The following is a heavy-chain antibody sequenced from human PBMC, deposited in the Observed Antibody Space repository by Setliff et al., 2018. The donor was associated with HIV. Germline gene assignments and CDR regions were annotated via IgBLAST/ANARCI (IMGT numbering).Heavy chain of an antibody. CDR1: GGTFSSYA. CDR3: ALPYCGSTGCYVRWGNGMDV. V-gene: IGHV1-69*05. Sequence: SVKVSCKASGGTFSSYAISWVRQAPGQGLEWMGGIIPIFGTANYAQKFQGRVTITTDESTSTAYMELSSLRSEDTAVYYCALPYCGSTGCYVRWGNGMDVWGQGTTVTVSS. CDR2: IIPIFGTA. J-gene: IGHJ6*02. D-gene: IGHD2-2*01.